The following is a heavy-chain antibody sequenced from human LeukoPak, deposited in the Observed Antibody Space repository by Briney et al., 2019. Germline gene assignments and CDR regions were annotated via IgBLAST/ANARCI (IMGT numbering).Heavy chain of an antibody. D-gene: IGHD5-18*01. CDR2: IYPGDSHT. CDR3: ARLFPDTAGFDY. V-gene: IGHV5-51*01. J-gene: IGHJ4*02. Sequence: LGIIYPGDSHTRYRPSFQGQVTISADKSISTAYLQWSSLKASDTAMYYCARLFPDTAGFDYWGQGTLVTVSS.